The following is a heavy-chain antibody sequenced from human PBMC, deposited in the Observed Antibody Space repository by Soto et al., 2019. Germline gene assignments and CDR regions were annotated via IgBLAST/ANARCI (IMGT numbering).Heavy chain of an antibody. CDR3: ARVGAEAGTSIYYYYYGMDV. D-gene: IGHD6-19*01. J-gene: IGHJ6*02. CDR2: IYSGGST. Sequence: PGGSLRLSCAASGFTVSSNYMSWVRQAPGKGPEWVSVIYSGGSTYYADSVKGRFTISRHNSKNTLYLLMNSLRAEDTAVYYCARVGAEAGTSIYYYYYGMDVWGQGTTVTV. V-gene: IGHV3-53*04. CDR1: GFTVSSNY.